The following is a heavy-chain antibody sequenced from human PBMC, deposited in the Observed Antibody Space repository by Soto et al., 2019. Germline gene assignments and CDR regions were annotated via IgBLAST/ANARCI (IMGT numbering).Heavy chain of an antibody. CDR1: GFSLSTSGVG. V-gene: IGHV2-5*01. J-gene: IGHJ5*02. CDR3: ARGGDDCSGGSCYWFDT. CDR2: IYWNDDK. Sequence: SGPTLVNPTQTLTLTCTFSGFSLSTSGVGVGWIRQPPGKALEWLALIYWNDDKRYSPSLKSRLTITKDTSKNQVVLTMTNMDPVDTATYYCARGGDDCSGGSCYWFDTWGQGTLVTVSS. D-gene: IGHD2-15*01.